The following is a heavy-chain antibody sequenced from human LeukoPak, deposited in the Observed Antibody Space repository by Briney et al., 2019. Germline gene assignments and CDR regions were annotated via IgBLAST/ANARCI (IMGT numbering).Heavy chain of an antibody. CDR2: IPWNGGSL. Sequence: PGGSLRLSCAASGFTFDGYGMSWVRRAPGKGLEWVSGIPWNGGSLGYADSVKGRFTISRDNAKNSLYLQMNSLRAEDTALYHCARVRSSAWSEAFDIRGQGTMVTVSS. CDR1: GFTFDGYG. CDR3: ARVRSSAWSEAFDI. D-gene: IGHD6-19*01. V-gene: IGHV3-20*01. J-gene: IGHJ3*02.